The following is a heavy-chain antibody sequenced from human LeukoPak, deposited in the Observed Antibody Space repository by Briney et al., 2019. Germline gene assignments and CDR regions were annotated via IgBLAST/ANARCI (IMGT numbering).Heavy chain of an antibody. Sequence: GGALRLSCAASGFTVSSSYMSWVRQAPGKGLDWVSLIYRGGSRYYAASVKGRFAISRDNSTNTLYLQMNSLRPEDTAVYYCAKGYNYAYEYWGQGTLVTVSS. V-gene: IGHV3-53*01. J-gene: IGHJ4*02. D-gene: IGHD5-18*01. CDR3: AKGYNYAYEY. CDR1: GFTVSSSY. CDR2: IYRGGSR.